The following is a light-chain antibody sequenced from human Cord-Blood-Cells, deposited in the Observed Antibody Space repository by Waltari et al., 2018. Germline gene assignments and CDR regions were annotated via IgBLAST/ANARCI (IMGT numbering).Light chain of an antibody. CDR1: QSVSSN. J-gene: IGKJ2*01. Sequence: EIVMTQSPATLSVSPGERATLSCRASQSVSSNLAWYQQKPGQDPRLLLYGASTRATGIPARFSGSGSGTEFTLTISSLQSEDFAVYYCQQYNNWPSPTFGQGTKLEIK. CDR3: QQYNNWPSPT. V-gene: IGKV3-15*01. CDR2: GAS.